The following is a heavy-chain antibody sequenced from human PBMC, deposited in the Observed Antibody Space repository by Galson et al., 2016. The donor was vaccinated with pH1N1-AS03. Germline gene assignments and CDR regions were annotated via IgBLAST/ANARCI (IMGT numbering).Heavy chain of an antibody. CDR2: VTPIFGTT. D-gene: IGHD3-22*01. CDR3: ARGQFDYDSSGYYSY. V-gene: IGHV1-69*06. J-gene: IGHJ4*02. CDR1: GGSFSRYA. Sequence: SVKVSCKVFGGSFSRYAISWVRQAPGQGLEWLGGVTPIFGTTNYAQQVHGRVTIMADKSTTTAYLELSSLRSEDTAVYYCARGQFDYDSSGYYSYWGQGTLVTVSS.